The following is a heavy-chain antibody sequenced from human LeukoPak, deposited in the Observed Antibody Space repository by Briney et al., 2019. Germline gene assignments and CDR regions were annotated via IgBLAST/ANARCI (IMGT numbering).Heavy chain of an antibody. J-gene: IGHJ6*02. V-gene: IGHV1-69*04. Sequence: GASVKVSCKASGGTFSSYAISWVRQAPGQGLEWTGRIIPILGIANYAQKFQGRVTITADKSTSTAYMELSSLRSEDTAVYYCARVPYYYDSSGYPWGMDVWGQGTTVTVSS. CDR2: IIPILGIA. CDR1: GGTFSSYA. CDR3: ARVPYYYDSSGYPWGMDV. D-gene: IGHD3-22*01.